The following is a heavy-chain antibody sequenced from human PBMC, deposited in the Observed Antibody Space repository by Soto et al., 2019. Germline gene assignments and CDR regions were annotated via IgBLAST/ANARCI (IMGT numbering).Heavy chain of an antibody. Sequence: ESLKISCEGSANSFTTHWIGWVRQMPGKGLEWMGSIYPGDSDIRYSPSFEGHVNISADKSVRTAYLQWSRLKASDSAIYYCVRFGAGGRGQYYYYYALDVWGQQKTVTVSS. CDR2: IYPGDSDI. D-gene: IGHD1-26*01. CDR1: ANSFTTHW. CDR3: VRFGAGGRGQYYYYYALDV. V-gene: IGHV5-51*01. J-gene: IGHJ6*01.